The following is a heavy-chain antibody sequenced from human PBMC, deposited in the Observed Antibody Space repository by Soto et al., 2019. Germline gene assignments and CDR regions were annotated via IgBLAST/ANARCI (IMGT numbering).Heavy chain of an antibody. CDR2: IWYDGVTK. V-gene: IGHV3-33*01. J-gene: IGHJ4*02. Sequence: QEQLVESGGGVVQPGTSMRLSCAASGLTFSHYGLHWVRQAPGKGLEWGAVIWYDGVTKFYADSVQGRFSSSRDNSTNILYRQMNSLRAADRAVYFCATVDTYYGSAFWGQGTLVTVST. CDR3: ATVDTYYGSAF. CDR1: GLTFSHYG. D-gene: IGHD3-10*01.